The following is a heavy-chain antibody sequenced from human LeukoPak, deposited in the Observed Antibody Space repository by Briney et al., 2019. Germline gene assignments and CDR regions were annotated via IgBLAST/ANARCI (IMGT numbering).Heavy chain of an antibody. CDR3: ARQGLEDTAMVRGEYYYYYMDD. CDR1: GYSFTCYW. D-gene: IGHD5-18*01. Sequence: GEPMKFSCKGSGYSFTCYWIGWVRQMPGNRLEWMGIVYPGDSDTRSSPSFQGQVTISADKSISTAYLQWSSLKASDTAMYYCARQGLEDTAMVRGEYYYYYMDDWGKGTTVTVSS. V-gene: IGHV5-51*01. CDR2: VYPGDSDT. J-gene: IGHJ6*03.